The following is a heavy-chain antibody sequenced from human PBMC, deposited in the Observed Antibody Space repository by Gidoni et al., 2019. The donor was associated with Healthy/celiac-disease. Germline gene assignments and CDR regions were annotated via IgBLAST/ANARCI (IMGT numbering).Heavy chain of an antibody. CDR3: ATDFRQLGGFDY. Sequence: QVQLVQSGAEVTKPGASVKVSCKVSCYTLTELSMHWVRQAPGKGLEWMGGFDPEDGETIYAQKFQGRVTMTEDTSTDTAYMELSSLRSEDTAVYYCATDFRQLGGFDYWGQGTLVTVSS. D-gene: IGHD6-13*01. CDR1: CYTLTELS. CDR2: FDPEDGET. J-gene: IGHJ4*02. V-gene: IGHV1-24*01.